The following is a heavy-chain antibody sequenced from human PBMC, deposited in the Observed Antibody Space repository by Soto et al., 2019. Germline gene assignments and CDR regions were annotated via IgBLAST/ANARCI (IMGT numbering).Heavy chain of an antibody. CDR1: GYTFTSYD. CDR3: ARGTYVYNWFDP. CDR2: MNPNSGNT. J-gene: IGHJ5*02. Sequence: ASVKLSCKASGYTFTSYDINWVRQATGQGLEWMGWMNPNSGNTGYAQKFQGRVTMTRNTSISTAYMELSSLRSEDTAVYYCARGTYVYNWFDPWGQGTLVTVSS. D-gene: IGHD3-16*01. V-gene: IGHV1-8*01.